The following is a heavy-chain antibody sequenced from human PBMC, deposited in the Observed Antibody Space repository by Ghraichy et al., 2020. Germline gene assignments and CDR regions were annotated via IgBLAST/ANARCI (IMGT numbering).Heavy chain of an antibody. D-gene: IGHD3-16*01. Sequence: GGSLRLSCAASDSTYSRYWMSWVRQAPGKRLEWVAIIKEDGSEKYYVDSVRGRFTISRDNTRNSLYLQMNSLRVEDTAVYYCARTRVMITSGPPIPPEHFDYWGQGTLVTVSS. CDR1: DSTYSRYW. J-gene: IGHJ4*02. V-gene: IGHV3-7*01. CDR3: ARTRVMITSGPPIPPEHFDY. CDR2: IKEDGSEK.